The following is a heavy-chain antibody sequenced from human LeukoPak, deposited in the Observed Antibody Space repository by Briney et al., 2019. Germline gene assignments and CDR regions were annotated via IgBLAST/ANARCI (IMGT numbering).Heavy chain of an antibody. CDR1: GYTFTGYY. CDR3: ARDRITMVRGIRDWFDP. CDR2: INPNSGGT. D-gene: IGHD3-10*01. V-gene: IGHV1-2*06. J-gene: IGHJ5*02. Sequence: ASVKVSCKASGYTFTGYYMHWVRQAPGQGLEWMGRINPNSGGTNYAQKFQGRVTMTRDTSISTAYMGLSRLRSDDTAVYYCARDRITMVRGIRDWFDPWGQGTLVTVSS.